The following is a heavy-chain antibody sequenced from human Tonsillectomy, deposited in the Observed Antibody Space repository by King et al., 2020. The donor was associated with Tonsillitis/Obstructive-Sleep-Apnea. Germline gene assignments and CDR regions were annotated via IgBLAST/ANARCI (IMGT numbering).Heavy chain of an antibody. Sequence: VQLVESGGGLVQPGGSLRLSCAASGFTFSSYAMSWVRQAPGKGLEWVSGISGSGGSTYYADSVKGRFTISRDNSKNTLYQQMNSLRAEDTAVYYCAKARGAVTTSYYNMDVWGKGTTVTVSS. D-gene: IGHD4-17*01. J-gene: IGHJ6*03. CDR2: ISGSGGST. CDR1: GFTFSSYA. V-gene: IGHV3-23*04. CDR3: AKARGAVTTSYYNMDV.